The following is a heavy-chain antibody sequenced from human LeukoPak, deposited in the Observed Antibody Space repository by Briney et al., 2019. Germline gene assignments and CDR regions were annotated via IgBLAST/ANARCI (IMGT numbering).Heavy chain of an antibody. Sequence: SVKVSCKASGGTFSSYTITWVRQAPGQGLEWMGGIIPIFGTANYAQKSQGRVTITADKSKSTAYMELSSQRSEDTAVYYCARDGYCSSTSCYSYYWGQGTLVTVSS. D-gene: IGHD2-2*02. J-gene: IGHJ4*02. CDR1: GGTFSSYT. V-gene: IGHV1-69*06. CDR3: ARDGYCSSTSCYSYY. CDR2: IIPIFGTA.